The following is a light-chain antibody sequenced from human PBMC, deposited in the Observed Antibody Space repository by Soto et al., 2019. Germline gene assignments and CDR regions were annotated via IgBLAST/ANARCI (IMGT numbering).Light chain of an antibody. Sequence: QSVVTQPPSASGTPGQRVTISCSGSRSNIGTNTVTWYQQLPGTAPKLLIFSNNQRPSGVPDRFSGSKSGTSASLAISGLQSEDESDYYCAEWDDSLDGPVFGGGTKLTVL. CDR1: RSNIGTNT. CDR2: SNN. J-gene: IGLJ2*01. CDR3: AEWDDSLDGPV. V-gene: IGLV1-44*01.